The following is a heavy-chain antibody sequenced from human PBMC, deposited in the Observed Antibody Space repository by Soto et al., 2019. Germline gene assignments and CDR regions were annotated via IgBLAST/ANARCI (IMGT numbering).Heavy chain of an antibody. CDR1: GFTFSSYA. CDR3: AKDSLDSSSWYRLFDY. Sequence: PGGSLRLSCAASGFTFSSYAMSWVRQAPGKGLEWVSAISGSGGSTYYADSVKGRFTISRDNSKNTLYLQMNSLRAEDTAVYYCAKDSLDSSSWYRLFDYWGQGTLVTVSS. D-gene: IGHD6-13*01. V-gene: IGHV3-23*01. CDR2: ISGSGGST. J-gene: IGHJ4*02.